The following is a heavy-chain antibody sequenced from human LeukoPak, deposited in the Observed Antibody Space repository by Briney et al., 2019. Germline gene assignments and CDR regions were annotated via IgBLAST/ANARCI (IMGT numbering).Heavy chain of an antibody. CDR2: TYYRSKWYN. CDR1: GDSVSSNSAA. J-gene: IGHJ5*02. Sequence: SQTLSLTCAISGDSVSSNSAAWNWIRQSPSRGLEWLGRTYYRSKWYNAYAVSVKSRITINPDTSKNQFSLQLNSVTPEDTAVYYCAREARIAVAAPNWFDPWGQGTLVTVSS. CDR3: AREARIAVAAPNWFDP. V-gene: IGHV6-1*01. D-gene: IGHD6-19*01.